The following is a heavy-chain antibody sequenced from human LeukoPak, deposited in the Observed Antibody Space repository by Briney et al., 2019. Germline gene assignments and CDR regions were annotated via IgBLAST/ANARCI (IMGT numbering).Heavy chain of an antibody. Sequence: GGSLRHSCAASGFTFSSYAMSWVRQAPGEGLEWVSAISGSGGSTYYADSVKGRFTISRDNSKNTLYLQMNSLRAEDTAVYYCAKARYCSGGSCYYDYWGQGTLVTVSS. D-gene: IGHD2-15*01. J-gene: IGHJ4*02. CDR2: ISGSGGST. CDR3: AKARYCSGGSCYYDY. V-gene: IGHV3-23*01. CDR1: GFTFSSYA.